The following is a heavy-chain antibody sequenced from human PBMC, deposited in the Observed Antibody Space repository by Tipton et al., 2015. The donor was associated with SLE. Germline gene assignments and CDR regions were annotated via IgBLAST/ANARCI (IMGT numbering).Heavy chain of an antibody. D-gene: IGHD5-12*01. V-gene: IGHV4-39*01. CDR2: IYYSGST. J-gene: IGHJ3*02. CDR1: GGSISSSSYY. CDR3: ASKGYSGYANAFDI. Sequence: TLSLTCTVSGGSISSSSYYWGWIRQPPGKGLEWIGSIYYSGSTYYHPSLKSRVTISVDTSKNQFSLKLSSVTAADTAVYYCASKGYSGYANAFDIWGQGTMVTVSS.